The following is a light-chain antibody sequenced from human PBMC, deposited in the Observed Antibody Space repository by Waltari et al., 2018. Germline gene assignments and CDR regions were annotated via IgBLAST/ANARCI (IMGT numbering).Light chain of an antibody. Sequence: QPALTQPASVSRSPGQSLTIVCTGTISAVGSHKLFSWYQQHPGKAPKLMISEVSQRPSGVSNRFSGSKSGNTASLTISGLQAEDEADYYCCSYAGSSTLWVFGGGTKLTVL. CDR1: ISAVGSHKL. J-gene: IGLJ3*02. CDR2: EVS. V-gene: IGLV2-23*02. CDR3: CSYAGSSTLWV.